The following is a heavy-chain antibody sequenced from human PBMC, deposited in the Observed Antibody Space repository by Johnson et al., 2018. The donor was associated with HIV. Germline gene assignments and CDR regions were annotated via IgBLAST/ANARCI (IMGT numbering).Heavy chain of an antibody. CDR1: GFTFSSYW. Sequence: VLLVESGGGLVQPGGSLRLSCAASGFTFSSYWMRWVCQAPGQGLEWVAVIWYDGSTKYYADPVKGRFTISRDNAKNSLYLQMNSLRAEDTAVYYCAREYEAFDIWGQGTMVTVSS. CDR2: IWYDGSTK. J-gene: IGHJ3*02. CDR3: AREYEAFDI. V-gene: IGHV3-7*01.